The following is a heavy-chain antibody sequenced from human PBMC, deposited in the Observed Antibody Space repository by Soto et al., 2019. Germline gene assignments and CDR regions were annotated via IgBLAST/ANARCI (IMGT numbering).Heavy chain of an antibody. CDR2: ISGSGGIT. Sequence: EVPLLESGGGLVQPGGSLRLSCAASGFIFSTYAMSWVRQAPGKGLEWVSAISGSGGITYYADSVKGRFTISRDNSKTTLYLQMNSLRAEDTAVYYCAKDNYYGSKSCMGGVDVWGQGTTVTVSS. D-gene: IGHD3-10*01. V-gene: IGHV3-23*01. CDR1: GFIFSTYA. J-gene: IGHJ6*02. CDR3: AKDNYYGSKSCMGGVDV.